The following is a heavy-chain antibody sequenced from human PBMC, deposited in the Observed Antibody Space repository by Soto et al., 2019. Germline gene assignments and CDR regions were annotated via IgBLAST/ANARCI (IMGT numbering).Heavy chain of an antibody. J-gene: IGHJ4*02. V-gene: IGHV1-69*13. Sequence: GASVKVSCKASGGTFSSYAISWVRQAPGQGLEWMGGIIPIFGTANYAQKFQGRVTITADESTSTAYMELNSLRAEDAAVYYCASYSRSFDYWGQGTLVTVSS. CDR2: IIPIFGTA. CDR1: GGTFSSYA. CDR3: ASYSRSFDY. D-gene: IGHD2-21*01.